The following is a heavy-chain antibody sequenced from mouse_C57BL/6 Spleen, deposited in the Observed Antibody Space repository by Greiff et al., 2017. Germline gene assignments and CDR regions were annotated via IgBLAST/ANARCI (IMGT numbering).Heavy chain of an antibody. CDR3: ARGDMAGGAWFAY. D-gene: IGHD1-1*02. CDR1: GYAFSSYW. CDR2: IYPGDGDT. Sequence: QVQLQQSGAELVKPGASVKISCKASGYAFSSYWMNWVKQRPGKGLEWIGQIYPGDGDTNYNGKFKGKATLTADKSSSTAYMQLSSLTSEDSAVYFCARGDMAGGAWFAYWGQGTLVTVSA. V-gene: IGHV1-80*01. J-gene: IGHJ3*01.